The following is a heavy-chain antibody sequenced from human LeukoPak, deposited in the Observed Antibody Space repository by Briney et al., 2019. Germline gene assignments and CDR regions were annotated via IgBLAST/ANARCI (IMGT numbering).Heavy chain of an antibody. D-gene: IGHD2-15*01. CDR3: TTRLRNHFDY. V-gene: IGHV3-23*01. J-gene: IGHJ4*02. CDR2: ISDGSRDT. Sequence: PGGSLRLSCAASGFTFSSYTMNWVRQAPGKGLEWVSTISDGSRDTHYADSVKGRFTISRDDSQKTVYLQMSSLRPEDTAVYYCTTRLRNHFDYWGQGTQVTVSS. CDR1: GFTFSSYT.